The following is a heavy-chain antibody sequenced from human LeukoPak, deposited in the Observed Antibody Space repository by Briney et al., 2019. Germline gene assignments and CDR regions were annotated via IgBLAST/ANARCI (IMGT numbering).Heavy chain of an antibody. CDR2: ISNSGDST. CDR3: ARSAGKAVASPDY. V-gene: IGHV3-23*01. J-gene: IGHJ4*02. D-gene: IGHD6-19*01. Sequence: GGSLRLSCAASGFTFSSNAMSWVRQAPGKGLEWVSAISNSGDSTYYADSVKGRFTISRDNSKNTLYLQMNSLRGEDTAVYYCARSAGKAVASPDYWGQGTLVTVSS. CDR1: GFTFSSNA.